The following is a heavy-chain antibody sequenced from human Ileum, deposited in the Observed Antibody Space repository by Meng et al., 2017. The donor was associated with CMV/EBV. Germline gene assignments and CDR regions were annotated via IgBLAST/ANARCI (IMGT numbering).Heavy chain of an antibody. J-gene: IGHJ4*01. CDR1: GFTFNNYA. Sequence: GESLKIPCAASGFTFNNYAMSWVRQAPGKGLEWVSTIGGSGGSTYYADSVKGRFTISRDNSKNTLYLQMNSLRTEDTAVYYCAKRCSGCSSWTETDYWGQGTLVTVSS. CDR2: IGGSGGST. D-gene: IGHD6-13*01. V-gene: IGHV3-23*01. CDR3: AKRCSGCSSWTETDY.